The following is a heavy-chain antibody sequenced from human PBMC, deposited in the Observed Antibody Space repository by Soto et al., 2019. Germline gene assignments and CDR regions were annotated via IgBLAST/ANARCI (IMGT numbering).Heavy chain of an antibody. J-gene: IGHJ3*02. V-gene: IGHV1-18*01. CDR3: ARDMTTVSTGHDAFDI. CDR1: GYTFTSYG. Sequence: ASVKVSCKASGYTFTSYGISWVRQAPGQGLEWMGWIGAYNGNTNYAQKLQGRVTMTTDTSTSTAYMELRSLRSDDTAVYYCARDMTTVSTGHDAFDIWGQGTMVTVSS. CDR2: IGAYNGNT. D-gene: IGHD4-17*01.